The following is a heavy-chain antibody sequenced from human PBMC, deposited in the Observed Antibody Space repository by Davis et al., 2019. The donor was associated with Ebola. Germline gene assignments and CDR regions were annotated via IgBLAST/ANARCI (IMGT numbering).Heavy chain of an antibody. CDR2: ISGSGGTT. D-gene: IGHD2-21*02. Sequence: GESLKISCAASGFIFSSYAMSWVRQAPGKGLEWVSSISGSGGTTYYADSVRGRFSISRDDSKNTLYLQMDSLRADDSAVYYCARDRGDWRYAFDFWGQGTVVTVSS. CDR3: ARDRGDWRYAFDF. J-gene: IGHJ3*01. CDR1: GFIFSSYA. V-gene: IGHV3-23*01.